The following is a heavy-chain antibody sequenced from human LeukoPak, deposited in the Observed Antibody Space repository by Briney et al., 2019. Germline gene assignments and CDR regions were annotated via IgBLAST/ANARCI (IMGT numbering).Heavy chain of an antibody. CDR2: IIPILGIA. Sequence: SVKVSCKASGGTFSSYAISWVRQAPGQGLEWMGRIIPILGIANYAQKFQGRVTITADKSTSTAYMELSSLRSEDTAVYYCARASLPSRGYFDYWGQGTLVTVSS. CDR3: ARASLPSRGYFDY. J-gene: IGHJ4*02. CDR1: GGTFSSYA. V-gene: IGHV1-69*04.